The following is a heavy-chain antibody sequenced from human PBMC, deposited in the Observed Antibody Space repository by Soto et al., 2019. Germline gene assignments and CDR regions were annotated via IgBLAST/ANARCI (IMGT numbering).Heavy chain of an antibody. CDR2: ISGYSGNA. J-gene: IGHJ4*02. Sequence: QVQVMQSGAEVKKPGDSVKVSCKTSGYIFSDYGINWVRQAPGQGLEWMGWISGYSGNANLAQKLQGRVTMTPDKATRTAYMELRRLRSDDTAVYYCAKRTSGTTWGESDYWGQGTLVTVSS. CDR3: AKRTSGTTWGESDY. CDR1: GYIFSDYG. V-gene: IGHV1-18*04. D-gene: IGHD4-17*01.